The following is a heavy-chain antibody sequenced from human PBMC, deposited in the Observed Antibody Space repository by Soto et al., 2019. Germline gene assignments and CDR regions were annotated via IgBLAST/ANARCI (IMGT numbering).Heavy chain of an antibody. CDR1: GGSVSSSNW. D-gene: IGHD2-21*01. CDR3: ARDSGGGADY. CDR2: IYHTGST. V-gene: IGHV4-4*02. J-gene: IGHJ4*02. Sequence: SETLSLTCAVSGGSVSSSNWWSWVRQPPGKGLEWIGEIYHTGSTTYNPSLNSRVTISVDKSKNQFSLELSSVTAADTAVYYCARDSGGGADYWGQGTLVTVSS.